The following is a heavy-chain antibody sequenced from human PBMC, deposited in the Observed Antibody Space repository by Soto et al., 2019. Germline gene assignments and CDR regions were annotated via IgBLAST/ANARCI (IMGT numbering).Heavy chain of an antibody. CDR3: APHVYCSGGSCHYDAFDI. CDR2: IRDSGDST. CDR1: GFIFGNYM. J-gene: IGHJ3*02. V-gene: IGHV3-23*01. D-gene: IGHD2-15*01. Sequence: EVQLLESGGGLVQPGESLRLSCAVSGFIFGNYMMTWVRQAPGKGLEWVSTIRDSGDSTYYADSVKGRFTISRDNFKNTLYLQRDSRGAEDTAVYYCAPHVYCSGGSCHYDAFDIRGQGAMVTVSS.